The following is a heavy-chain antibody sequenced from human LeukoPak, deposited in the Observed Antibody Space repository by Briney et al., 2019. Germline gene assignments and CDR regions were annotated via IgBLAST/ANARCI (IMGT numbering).Heavy chain of an antibody. J-gene: IGHJ4*02. V-gene: IGHV3-7*01. CDR2: INQDGRQS. CDR3: ASDYSASGSFDY. Sequence: GGSLRLSCAASGFTFSNYWVNWVRQAPGKGLEWLANINQDGRQSHYVDSVKGRFTISRDNAKNSLYLQMNTLRAEDTAVYYCASDYSASGSFDYWGQGTLVTVSS. D-gene: IGHD3-10*01. CDR1: GFTFSNYW.